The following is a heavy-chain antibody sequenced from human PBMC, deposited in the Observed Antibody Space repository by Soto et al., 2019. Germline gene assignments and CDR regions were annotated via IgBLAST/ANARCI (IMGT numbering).Heavy chain of an antibody. CDR1: VCSINNHY. V-gene: IGHV4-59*11. D-gene: IGHD5-18*01. Sequence: YLTCTVTVCSINNHYWSWILQPPGKGLEWIGYIYDSGSTNYNPSLKSRVTMSVDTSKNQFSLNLSSVTAADTAVYYCAREHGFSYGLNYFDPWGQGTLVTVS. J-gene: IGHJ5*02. CDR3: AREHGFSYGLNYFDP. CDR2: IYDSGST.